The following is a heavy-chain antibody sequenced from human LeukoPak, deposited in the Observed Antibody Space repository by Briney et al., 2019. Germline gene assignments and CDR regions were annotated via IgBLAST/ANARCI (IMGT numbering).Heavy chain of an antibody. D-gene: IGHD3-10*01. CDR1: GFSFRNYA. Sequence: GESLRLSCAASGFSFRNYAMSWVRQAPGKGLEWVSFISGFAGDSAYYADSVKGRFTISRDNSKNMLYLQMNSLRAEDTAVYYCAKWSDGSGFFWGQGTLVTVSS. J-gene: IGHJ4*02. CDR2: ISGFAGDSA. CDR3: AKWSDGSGFF. V-gene: IGHV3-23*01.